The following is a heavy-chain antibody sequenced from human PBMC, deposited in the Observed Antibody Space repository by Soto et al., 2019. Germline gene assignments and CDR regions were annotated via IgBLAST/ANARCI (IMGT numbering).Heavy chain of an antibody. V-gene: IGHV1-46*03. CDR1: GYTFTSYY. CDR2: INPSGGST. Sequence: GASVKVSWKASGYTFTSYYMHWVRQAPGQGLEWMGIINPSGGSTSYAQKFQGRVTMTRDTSTSTVYMELSSLRSEDTAVYYCARGNDFWSGYPFSPDGAFDIWGQGTMVTVSS. CDR3: ARGNDFWSGYPFSPDGAFDI. J-gene: IGHJ3*02. D-gene: IGHD3-3*01.